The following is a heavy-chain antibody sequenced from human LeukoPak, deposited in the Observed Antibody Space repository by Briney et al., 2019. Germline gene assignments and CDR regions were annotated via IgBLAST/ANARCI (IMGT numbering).Heavy chain of an antibody. CDR2: IYHSGST. CDR1: GGSISSGGYY. V-gene: IGHV4-30-2*01. D-gene: IGHD6-19*01. J-gene: IGHJ6*03. CDR3: ASLYSSGWYGHYYYYMDV. Sequence: SETLSLTCTVSGGSISSGGYYWSWIRQPPGKGLEWIGYIYHSGSTYYNPSLKSRVTISVDRSKNQFSLKLSSVTAADTAAYYCASLYSSGWYGHYYYYMDVWGKGTTVTVSS.